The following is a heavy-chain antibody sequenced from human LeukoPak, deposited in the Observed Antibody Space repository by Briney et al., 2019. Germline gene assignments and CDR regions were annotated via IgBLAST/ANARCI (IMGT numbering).Heavy chain of an antibody. J-gene: IGHJ4*02. D-gene: IGHD6-13*01. V-gene: IGHV3-23*01. CDR2: ISGAGGST. Sequence: GGSLILSCAASGFTFRSHAMNWVRQAPGKGLKLVSAISGAGGSTYYAASVQRRYTISRDNSKNMLDLQMNSLSADDAAIYYCAKDWSTYSSSYYFASWGQGTLVTVSS. CDR3: AKDWSTYSSSYYFAS. CDR1: GFTFRSHA.